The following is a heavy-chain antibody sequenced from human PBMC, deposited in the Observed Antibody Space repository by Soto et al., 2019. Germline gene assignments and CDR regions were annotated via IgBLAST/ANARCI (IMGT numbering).Heavy chain of an antibody. D-gene: IGHD6-13*01. CDR3: ARVGPGYSSQFHYFDY. J-gene: IGHJ4*02. V-gene: IGHV3-21*01. CDR1: GFTFSSYS. Sequence: PGGSLRLSCAASGFTFSSYSMNWVRQAPGKGLEWVSSISSSSSSYIYYADSVKGRFTISRDNAKNSLYLQMNSLRAEDTAVYYCARVGPGYSSQFHYFDYWGQGTLVTVSS. CDR2: ISSSSSSYI.